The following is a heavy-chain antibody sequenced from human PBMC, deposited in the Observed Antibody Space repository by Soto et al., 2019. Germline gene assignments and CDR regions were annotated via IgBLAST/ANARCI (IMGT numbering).Heavy chain of an antibody. Sequence: QLHLQESGPGLVKPTETLSLTCTVSGDSFSTSNYYWGWIRQPPGKGLEWIGNIFYGGGTGVTYYNQSLESRVIISVDTSKNQFSLKLRSITAADTAFYFCARRGGGDSLFDSWGQGKLVTVSS. V-gene: IGHV4-39*01. CDR2: IFYGGGTGVT. CDR3: ARRGGGDSLFDS. D-gene: IGHD4-17*01. CDR1: GDSFSTSNYY. J-gene: IGHJ4*02.